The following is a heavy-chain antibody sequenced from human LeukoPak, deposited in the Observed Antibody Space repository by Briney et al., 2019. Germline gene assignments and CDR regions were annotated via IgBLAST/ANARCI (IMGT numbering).Heavy chain of an antibody. V-gene: IGHV4-34*01. Sequence: SETLSLTCAVYGGSFSGYYWSWIRQPPGKGLEWIGEINHSGSTNYNPSLKSRVTISVDTSKNQFSLKLSSVTAADTAVYYCARSPAAAGTADWFDPWGQGTLVTVSS. D-gene: IGHD6-13*01. CDR1: GGSFSGYY. J-gene: IGHJ5*02. CDR3: ARSPAAAGTADWFDP. CDR2: INHSGST.